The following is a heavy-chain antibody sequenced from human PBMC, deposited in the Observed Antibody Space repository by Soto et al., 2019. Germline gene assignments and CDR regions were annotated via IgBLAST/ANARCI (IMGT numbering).Heavy chain of an antibody. J-gene: IGHJ4*02. V-gene: IGHV3-23*01. Sequence: GGSLRLSCAASGFTFSSYAMSWVRQAPGKGLEWVSAISGSGGSTYYADSVKGRFTISRDNSKNTLYLQMNSLRAEDTAVYYCAKAPLYCSGGSCYSYFDYWGQGTLVTVSS. D-gene: IGHD2-15*01. CDR2: ISGSGGST. CDR3: AKAPLYCSGGSCYSYFDY. CDR1: GFTFSSYA.